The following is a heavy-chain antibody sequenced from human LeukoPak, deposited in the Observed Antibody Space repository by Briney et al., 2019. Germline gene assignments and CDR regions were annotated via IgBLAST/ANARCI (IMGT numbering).Heavy chain of an antibody. CDR1: GFTFSDYY. Sequence: KPGGSLRLSCAASGFTFSDYYMSWNRQAPGKGLEWVSYISSSGSTIYYADSVKGRFTISRDNAKNSLYLQMNSLRAEDTAVYYCARTTVTTFRYFYYYYGMDVWGQGTTVTVSS. CDR3: ARTTVTTFRYFYYYYGMDV. CDR2: ISSSGSTI. D-gene: IGHD4-17*01. V-gene: IGHV3-11*01. J-gene: IGHJ6*02.